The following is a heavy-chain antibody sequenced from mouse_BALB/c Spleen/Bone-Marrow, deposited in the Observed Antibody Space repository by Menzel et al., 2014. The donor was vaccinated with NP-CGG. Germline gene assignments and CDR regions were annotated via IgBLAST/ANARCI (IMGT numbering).Heavy chain of an antibody. V-gene: IGHV1S137*01. D-gene: IGHD1-1*01. CDR1: GYTFTDYA. Sequence: VKLMESGAELVRPGVSVKISCKGSGYTFTDYAMHWVKQSHAKSLEWIGAISTYYGDASYNQKFKGKATMTVDKSSSTAYMELARLTSEDSAIYYCARESIYYYGSTLDYWGQGTTLTVSS. CDR2: ISTYYGDA. J-gene: IGHJ2*01. CDR3: ARESIYYYGSTLDY.